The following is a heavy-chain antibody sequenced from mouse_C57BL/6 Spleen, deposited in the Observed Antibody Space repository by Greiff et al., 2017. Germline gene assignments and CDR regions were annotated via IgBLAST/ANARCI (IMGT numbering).Heavy chain of an antibody. CDR2: IYPGDGDT. D-gene: IGHD2-4*01. J-gene: IGHJ4*01. CDR1: GYAFSSSW. V-gene: IGHV1-82*01. CDR3: ARRYDYRYAMDY. Sequence: VKLMESGPELVKPGASVKISCKASGYAFSSSWMNWVKQRPGKGLEWIGRIYPGDGDTNYNGKFKGKATLTADKSSSTAYMQLSSLTSEDSAVYFCARRYDYRYAMDYWGQGTSVTVSS.